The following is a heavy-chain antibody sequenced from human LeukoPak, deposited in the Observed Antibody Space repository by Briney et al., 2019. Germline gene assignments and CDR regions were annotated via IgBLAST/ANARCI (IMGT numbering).Heavy chain of an antibody. D-gene: IGHD2-15*01. J-gene: IGHJ4*02. CDR3: ARDALRYCSGGSCDLFDY. CDR2: ISAYNGNT. CDR1: GYTFTSYG. Sequence: ASVKVSCKASGYTFTSYGISWVRQAPGQGLEWMGWISAYNGNTNYAQKLQGRVTMTTDTPTSTAYMELRSLRSDDTAVYYCARDALRYCSGGSCDLFDYWGQGTLVTVSS. V-gene: IGHV1-18*01.